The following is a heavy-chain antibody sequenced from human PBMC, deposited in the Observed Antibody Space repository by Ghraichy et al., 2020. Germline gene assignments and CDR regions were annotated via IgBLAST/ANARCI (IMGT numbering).Heavy chain of an antibody. CDR2: ISAYNGNT. J-gene: IGHJ6*03. CDR1: GYTFTSYG. Sequence: ASVKVSCKASGYTFTSYGISWVRQAPGQGLEWMGWISAYNGNTNYAQKLQGRVTMTTDTSTSTAYMELRILRSDDTAVYYCARDPPRWGYYDSSGYYSLGYYYYYMDVLGKGTTVTVSS. CDR3: ARDPPRWGYYDSSGYYSLGYYYYYMDV. V-gene: IGHV1-18*04. D-gene: IGHD3-22*01.